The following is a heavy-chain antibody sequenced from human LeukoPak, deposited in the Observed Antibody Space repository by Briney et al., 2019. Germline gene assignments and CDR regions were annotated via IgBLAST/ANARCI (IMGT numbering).Heavy chain of an antibody. D-gene: IGHD2-15*01. V-gene: IGHV3-23*01. CDR3: ARDRVYCSGGSCYGDYNWFDP. CDR1: GFTFSSYA. J-gene: IGHJ5*02. Sequence: GGSLRLSCAASGFTFSSYAMSWVRQAPGKGLEWVSAISGSGGSTYYADSVKGRFTISRDNSKNTLYLQMNSLRAEDTAVYYCARDRVYCSGGSCYGDYNWFDPWGQGTLVTVSS. CDR2: ISGSGGST.